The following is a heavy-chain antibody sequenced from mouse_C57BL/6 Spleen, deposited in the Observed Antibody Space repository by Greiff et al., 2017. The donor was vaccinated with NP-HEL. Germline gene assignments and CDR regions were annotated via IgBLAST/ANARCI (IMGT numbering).Heavy chain of an antibody. J-gene: IGHJ2*01. CDR1: GYTFTDYE. CDR3: TRRVSAYYFDY. CDR2: IDPETGGT. Sequence: QVQLKQSGAELVRPGASVTLSCKASGYTFTDYEMHWVKQTPVHGLEWIGAIDPETGGTAYNQKFKGKAILTADKSSSTAYMELRSLTSEDSAVYYCTRRVSAYYFDYWGQGTTLTVSS. V-gene: IGHV1-15*01.